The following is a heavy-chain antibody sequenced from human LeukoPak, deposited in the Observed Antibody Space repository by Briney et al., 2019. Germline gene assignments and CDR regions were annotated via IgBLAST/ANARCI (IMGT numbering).Heavy chain of an antibody. D-gene: IGHD3-22*01. CDR1: GFTFSSHP. CDR3: ARLTSGYYDY. CDR2: IGSNGGAT. Sequence: GGSLRLSCAASGFTFSSHPMHWVRQAPGKGLEYVSAIGSNGGATYYADFVEGRFTISRDNSKNTLYLQMGSLRPEDMAVYYCARLTSGYYDYWGQGTLVTVSS. J-gene: IGHJ4*02. V-gene: IGHV3-64*02.